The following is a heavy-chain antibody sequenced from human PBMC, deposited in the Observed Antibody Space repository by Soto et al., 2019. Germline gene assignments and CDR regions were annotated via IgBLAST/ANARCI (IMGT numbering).Heavy chain of an antibody. J-gene: IGHJ6*02. CDR2: ISSSSSTI. D-gene: IGHD3-10*01. CDR1: GFTFSSYS. CDR3: AVIRTSYYYYGMDV. Sequence: GGSLRLSCAASGFTFSSYSMNWVRQAPGKGLEWVSYISSSSSTIYYADSVKGRFTISRDNAKNSLYLQMNSLRDEDTAVYYCAVIRTSYYYYGMDVWGQGTTVTVS. V-gene: IGHV3-48*02.